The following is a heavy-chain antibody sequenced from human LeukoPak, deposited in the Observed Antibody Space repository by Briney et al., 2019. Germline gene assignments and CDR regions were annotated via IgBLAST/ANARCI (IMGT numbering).Heavy chain of an antibody. J-gene: IGHJ3*02. CDR2: IKPDGSEK. CDR3: AKGPDPIVVAVALHAFEI. CDR1: GFTFSNYW. V-gene: IGHV3-7*01. Sequence: GGSLRLSCEGSGFTFSNYWMTWVRQAPGKGLEWVANIKPDGSEKHYVDSVEGRFTISRDNAKNSLYLQMNSLRAEDTAVYYWAKGPDPIVVAVALHAFEIWGQGTKVTLLS. D-gene: IGHD1-14*01.